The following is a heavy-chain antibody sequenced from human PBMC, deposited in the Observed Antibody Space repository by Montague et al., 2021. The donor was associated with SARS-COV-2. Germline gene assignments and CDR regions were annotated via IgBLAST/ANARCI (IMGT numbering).Heavy chain of an antibody. CDR3: VRDHPYGGPRGAYDI. V-gene: IGHV4-59*01. J-gene: IGHJ3*02. CDR2: IYDGGAG. D-gene: IGHD4-23*01. CDR1: GGSITGYY. Sequence: SETLSLTCTVSGGSITGYYWSWLRRSPGKGLEWIAYIYDGGAGNYNPSLGSRVPISTDTSKNQLSLKVNSVTAAATAVYYCVRDHPYGGPRGAYDIWGQGTVVTVSS.